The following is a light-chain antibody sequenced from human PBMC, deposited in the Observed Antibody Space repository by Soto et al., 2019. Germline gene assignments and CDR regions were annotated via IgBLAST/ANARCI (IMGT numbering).Light chain of an antibody. Sequence: TVMSPLPDAPGVSLGGRATLNCKTSQSVLYSSNNKNYLAWYQQKPGKAPKLLIFAASTLVRGVPSRFSGRGSGTEFTLTISSLQADDYATFYCQQYHTDWTFGQGTKVDIK. J-gene: IGKJ1*01. CDR3: QQYHTDWT. CDR2: AAS. CDR1: QSVLYSSNNKNY. V-gene: IGKV4-1*01.